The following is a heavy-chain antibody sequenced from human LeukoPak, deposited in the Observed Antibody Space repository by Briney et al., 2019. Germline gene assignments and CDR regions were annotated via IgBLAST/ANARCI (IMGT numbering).Heavy chain of an antibody. D-gene: IGHD1-26*01. CDR2: INPNSGGT. V-gene: IGHV1-2*02. J-gene: IGHJ4*02. CDR1: GYTLSELS. CDR3: ARDRVGATDY. Sequence: ASVKVSCKVSGYTLSELSMHWVRQAPGKGLEWMGWINPNSGGTNYAQKFQGRVTMTRDTSISTAYMELSRLRSDDTAVYYCARDRVGATDYWGQGTLVTVSS.